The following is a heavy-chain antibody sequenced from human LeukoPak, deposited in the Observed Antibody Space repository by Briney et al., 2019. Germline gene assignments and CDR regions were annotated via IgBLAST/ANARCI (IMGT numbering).Heavy chain of an antibody. D-gene: IGHD2-2*01. Sequence: SETLSHTCTVSGGSISSYYWSWIRQPPGKGLEWIGDIDYSGSTNYNPSLKSRVTISVGTSKNHFSLRLSSLTAADTAMYYCARRRTTGLSGYMDVWGIGTTVTVSS. CDR3: ARRRTTGLSGYMDV. V-gene: IGHV4-59*08. CDR2: IDYSGST. J-gene: IGHJ6*03. CDR1: GGSISSYY.